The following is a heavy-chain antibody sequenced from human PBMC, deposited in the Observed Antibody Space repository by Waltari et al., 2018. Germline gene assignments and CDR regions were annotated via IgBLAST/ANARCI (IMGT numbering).Heavy chain of an antibody. D-gene: IGHD6-13*01. J-gene: IGHJ4*02. V-gene: IGHV3-7*01. CDR3: AMAAGTLY. Sequence: EVQLVESGGGLVQPGGSLRLSCAASGFTLSTRWMSWVRQAAGKGLECVANISQERREKYYVDSMKGRVTISRDNAKNSLFLQMDSLRAEDTAVYCCAMAAGTLYWGQGTLVTVSS. CDR1: GFTLSTRW. CDR2: ISQERREK.